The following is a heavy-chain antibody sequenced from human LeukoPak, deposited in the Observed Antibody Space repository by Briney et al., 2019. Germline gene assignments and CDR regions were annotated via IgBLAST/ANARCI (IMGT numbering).Heavy chain of an antibody. Sequence: GRSLRLSCAASGFTFSSYGMHWVRQAPGKGLEWVAVIWYDGSKQDYADSVKGCFTISRDNSKNTLFLQMNSLRVEDTAVYYCVREIWYSSAKTFDPWGQGTLVTVSS. CDR1: GFTFSSYG. D-gene: IGHD1-26*01. CDR2: IWYDGSKQ. CDR3: VREIWYSSAKTFDP. J-gene: IGHJ5*02. V-gene: IGHV3-33*01.